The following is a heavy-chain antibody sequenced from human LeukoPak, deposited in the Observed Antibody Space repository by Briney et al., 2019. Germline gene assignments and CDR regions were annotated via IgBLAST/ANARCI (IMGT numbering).Heavy chain of an antibody. V-gene: IGHV3-23*01. J-gene: IGHJ3*02. CDR3: AKDRRRETYYYDSSGYGSDDAFDI. CDR1: GFTFSSYA. D-gene: IGHD3-22*01. Sequence: PGGSLRLSCAASGFTFSSYAMSWVRQAPGKGLEWVSAISGSGGSTYYADSAKGRFTISRDNSKNTLYLQMNSLRAEDTAVYYCAKDRRRETYYYDSSGYGSDDAFDIWGQGTMVTVSS. CDR2: ISGSGGST.